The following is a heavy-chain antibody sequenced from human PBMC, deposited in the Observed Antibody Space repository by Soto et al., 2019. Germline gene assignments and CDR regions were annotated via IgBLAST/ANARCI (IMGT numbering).Heavy chain of an antibody. CDR1: GYPFTDYY. CDR2: INGNSGGT. D-gene: IGHD3-10*01. Sequence: GDSLQVSCKASGYPFTDYYIHWVRQAPGQGLECMGWINGNSGGTGYAQKFQGRVTLTRDTSTSTAYMELTSLRSEDTAEYYCARAGWCGEVGYQYYGMDGWGQGNTVTVYS. J-gene: IGHJ6*02. CDR3: ARAGWCGEVGYQYYGMDG. V-gene: IGHV1-2*02.